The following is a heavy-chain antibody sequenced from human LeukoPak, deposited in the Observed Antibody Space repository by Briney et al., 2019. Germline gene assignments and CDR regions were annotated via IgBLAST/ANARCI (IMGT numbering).Heavy chain of an antibody. Sequence: GGSLRLSCAASGFNFDDYGMNWVRQAPGKGLEWVSNINYNGRSTGYVDSVKGRFTISRDNAKNALYLQMNSLRAEDTAVYYCARGGYYGSGRYYFDSWGQGTLVTVSS. CDR1: GFNFDDYG. J-gene: IGHJ4*02. CDR2: INYNGRST. CDR3: ARGGYYGSGRYYFDS. D-gene: IGHD3-3*01. V-gene: IGHV3-20*04.